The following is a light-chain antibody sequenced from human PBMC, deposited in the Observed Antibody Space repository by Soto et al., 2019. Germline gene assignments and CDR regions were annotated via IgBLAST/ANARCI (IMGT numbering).Light chain of an antibody. J-gene: IGKJ1*01. CDR2: LGS. CDR3: MQALHTPPT. Sequence: DIVMTQSPLSLPVTPGEPASISCRSSQSLLHSNGYNYLDWYLQKPGQSPQLLIYLGSNRASGVPDRFSGSGSGTDFTLKISRVEPEDVGVYYCMQALHTPPTFGQGTKVEIK. CDR1: QSLLHSNGYNY. V-gene: IGKV2-28*01.